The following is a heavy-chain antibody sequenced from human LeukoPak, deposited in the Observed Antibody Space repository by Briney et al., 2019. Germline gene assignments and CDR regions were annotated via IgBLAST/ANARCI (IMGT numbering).Heavy chain of an antibody. D-gene: IGHD3-10*01. J-gene: IGHJ4*02. V-gene: IGHV1-69*13. Sequence: ASVKVSCKASGGTFNNHPIIWVRQAPGQGLEWMGGIIPIFRTANYAQKFQGRVTISADESTATAYMEVRSLRSDDTALYYCARSESPRGLGVARGDTLDYWGQGTLVTVFS. CDR3: ARSESPRGLGVARGDTLDY. CDR1: GGTFNNHP. CDR2: IIPIFRTA.